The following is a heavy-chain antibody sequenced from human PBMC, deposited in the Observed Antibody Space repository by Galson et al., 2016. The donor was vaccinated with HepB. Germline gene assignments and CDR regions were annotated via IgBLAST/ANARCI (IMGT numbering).Heavy chain of an antibody. J-gene: IGHJ5*01. D-gene: IGHD2-2*01. CDR1: GYTFTSYG. CDR2: IATYNGDT. CDR3: ARDRIKVVPPVIDWFDS. Sequence: SVKVSCKASGYTFTSYGISWVRQAPGQGLEWMGWIATYNGDTNYAQKFQGRLTMTTDTSTTTAYMELRSLRFDDTAVYYCARDRIKVVPPVIDWFDSWGQGTLVTVSS. V-gene: IGHV1-18*04.